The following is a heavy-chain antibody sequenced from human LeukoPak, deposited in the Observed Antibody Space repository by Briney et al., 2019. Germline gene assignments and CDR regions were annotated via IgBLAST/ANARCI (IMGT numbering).Heavy chain of an antibody. J-gene: IGHJ5*01. CDR1: GDSISSYF. D-gene: IGHD2-2*01. V-gene: IGHV4-59*08. CDR2: IYYTGST. Sequence: SETLSLTCTVSGDSISSYFWSWIRQPPGKGLEWIGYIYYTGSTNYNPSLKSRITISIDTSENQFSLKLSSVTAADTAIYYCASRPRYCSSTSCYDNWFDSWGQGTLVTVSS. CDR3: ASRPRYCSSTSCYDNWFDS.